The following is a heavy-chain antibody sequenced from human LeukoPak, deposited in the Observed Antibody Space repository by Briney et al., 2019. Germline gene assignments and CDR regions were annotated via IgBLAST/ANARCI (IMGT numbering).Heavy chain of an antibody. Sequence: PGGSLRLSCAASTFALSRYAMHWVRQAPGRGLEWVGVMSYDGSDKYYADSVKGRFTISRDNSKNTLYVQVNSLGTEDTAAYYCAKGSYYDSSGSFYFDYWGQGTLVTVSS. V-gene: IGHV3-30*04. CDR2: MSYDGSDK. J-gene: IGHJ4*02. CDR1: TFALSRYA. CDR3: AKGSYYDSSGSFYFDY. D-gene: IGHD3-22*01.